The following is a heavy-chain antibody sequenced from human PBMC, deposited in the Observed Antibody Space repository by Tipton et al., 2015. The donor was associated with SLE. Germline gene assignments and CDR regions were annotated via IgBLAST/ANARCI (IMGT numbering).Heavy chain of an antibody. Sequence: TLSLTCTVSDGSISSYYWSWIRQPPGKGLEWFGFIHTSGSTNYNPPPRSRVTMFVDKSKSHFSLELNSVAAADTAIYYCSRLYSDDSGLYKLDLWGQGTLVTVSS. V-gene: IGHV4-4*08. J-gene: IGHJ5*02. CDR2: IHTSGST. CDR1: DGSISSYY. D-gene: IGHD3-22*01. CDR3: SRLYSDDSGLYKLDL.